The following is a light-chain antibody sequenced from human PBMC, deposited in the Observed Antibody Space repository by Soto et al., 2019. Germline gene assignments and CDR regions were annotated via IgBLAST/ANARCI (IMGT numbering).Light chain of an antibody. CDR3: QHYNSYSEA. CDR2: KAS. J-gene: IGKJ1*01. Sequence: DIQMTQPPSTLSGSVGDRVTITCRASQTISSWLAWYQQKPGKAPKLPIYKASTLKSGVPSRFSGSGSGTEFTLTISSLQPDDFATYYCQHYNSYSEAFGQGTKV. V-gene: IGKV1-5*03. CDR1: QTISSW.